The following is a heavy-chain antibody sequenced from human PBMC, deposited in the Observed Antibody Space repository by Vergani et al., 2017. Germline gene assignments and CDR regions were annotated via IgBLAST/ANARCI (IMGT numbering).Heavy chain of an antibody. V-gene: IGHV1-46*03. CDR2: INPSGGST. CDR1: GYTFTSYY. D-gene: IGHD3-22*01. Sequence: QVQLVQSGAEVKKPGASVKVSCKASGYTFTSYYMHWVRQAPGQGLEWMGIINPSGGSTRYAQKFQGRVTMTRDTSTSTVYMELSSLRSEDTAVYYCARASSIITMIVVVPLFYGMDVWGQGTTVTVSS. CDR3: ARASSIITMIVVVPLFYGMDV. J-gene: IGHJ6*02.